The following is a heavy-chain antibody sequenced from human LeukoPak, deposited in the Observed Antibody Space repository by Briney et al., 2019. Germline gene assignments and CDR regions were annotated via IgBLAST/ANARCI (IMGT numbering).Heavy chain of an antibody. V-gene: IGHV3-30*18. Sequence: PGGSLRLSCAASGFTFSSYGMHWVRQAPGKGLEWVAVISYDGSNKYYADSVKGRFTISRDNSKNTLYLQMNSLRAEDTAVYYCAKDRAMVRGASDYWGQGTLVTVSS. CDR1: GFTFSSYG. D-gene: IGHD3-10*01. CDR3: AKDRAMVRGASDY. CDR2: ISYDGSNK. J-gene: IGHJ4*02.